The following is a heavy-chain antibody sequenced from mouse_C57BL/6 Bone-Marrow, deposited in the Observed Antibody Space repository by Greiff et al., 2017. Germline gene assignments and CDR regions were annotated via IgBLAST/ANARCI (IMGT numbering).Heavy chain of an antibody. CDR3: ATFYYSGSSSYYFDY. CDR2: IDPSDSYT. V-gene: IGHV1-50*01. J-gene: IGHJ2*01. D-gene: IGHD1-1*01. CDR1: GYTFTSYW. Sequence: QVQLQQPGAELVKPGASVKLSCKASGYTFTSYWMQWVKQRPGQGLEWIGEIDPSDSYTNYNQKFKGKATLTVDTSSSTAYMQLSSLTSEDSAVYYCATFYYSGSSSYYFDYWGQGTTLTVSS.